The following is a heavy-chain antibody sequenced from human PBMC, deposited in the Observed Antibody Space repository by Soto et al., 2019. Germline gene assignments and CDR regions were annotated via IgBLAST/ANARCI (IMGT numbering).Heavy chain of an antibody. V-gene: IGHV3-30*18. CDR3: AKIGNSGTTHY. D-gene: IGHD2-2*01. Sequence: QVQLVESGGGVVQPGRSLRLSCAASGFTFSSYGMHWVRQAPGKGLEWVAVISYDGSNKYYADSVKGRFTISRDNSKNTLYLQMTSLRAEDTAVYYCAKIGNSGTTHYWGQGTLVTVSS. J-gene: IGHJ4*02. CDR1: GFTFSSYG. CDR2: ISYDGSNK.